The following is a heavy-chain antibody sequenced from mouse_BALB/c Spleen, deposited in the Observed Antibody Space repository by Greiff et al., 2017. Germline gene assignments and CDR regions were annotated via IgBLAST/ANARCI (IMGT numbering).Heavy chain of an antibody. Sequence: VQLQQSGAELVKPGASVKLSCTASGFNIKDTYMHWVKQRPEQGLEWIGRIDPANGNTKYDPKFQGKATITADTSSNTAYLQLSSLTSEDTAVYYCARGSSPWYFDVWGAGTTVTVSS. CDR1: GFNIKDTY. J-gene: IGHJ1*01. D-gene: IGHD1-1*01. CDR2: IDPANGNT. V-gene: IGHV14-3*02. CDR3: ARGSSPWYFDV.